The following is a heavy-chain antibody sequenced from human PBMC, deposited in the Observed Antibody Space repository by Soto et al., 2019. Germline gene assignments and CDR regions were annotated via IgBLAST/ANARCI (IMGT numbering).Heavy chain of an antibody. J-gene: IGHJ6*03. CDR3: ARDGGGYGSGSYHNVGYYYYYMDV. CDR2: FSAYNCNT. Sequence: QVQLVQSGAEVKKPGASVKVSCKASGYTFTSYGISWVRQAPGQGLEWMGWFSAYNCNTNYTQKLQGRVTLTKDTNTSTDYVELRSLRADDTSVYYCARDGGGYGSGSYHNVGYYYYYMDVWGKRTTVTVSS. D-gene: IGHD3-10*01. CDR1: GYTFTSYG. V-gene: IGHV1-18*01.